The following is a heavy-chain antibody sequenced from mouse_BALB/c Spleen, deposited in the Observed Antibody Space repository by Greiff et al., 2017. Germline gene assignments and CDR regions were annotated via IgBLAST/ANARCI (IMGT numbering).Heavy chain of an antibody. CDR2: ISSGGSYT. D-gene: IGHD6-1*01. CDR3: ARDSSPHPMDY. V-gene: IGHV5-9-4*01. J-gene: IGHJ4*01. Sequence: VQGVESGGGLVKPGGSLKLSCAASGFTFSSYAMSWVRQSPEKRLEWVAEISSGGSYTYYPDTVTGRFTISRDNAKNTLYLEMSSLRSEDTAMYYCARDSSPHPMDYWGQGTSVTVSS. CDR1: GFTFSSYA.